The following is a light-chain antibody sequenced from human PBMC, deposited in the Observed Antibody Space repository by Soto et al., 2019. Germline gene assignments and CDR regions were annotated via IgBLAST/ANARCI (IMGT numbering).Light chain of an antibody. CDR1: TSHILRSL. J-gene: IGLJ1*01. CDR2: LNE. CDR3: ASLDDSLSGDV. Sequence: QSVLTQPPSATGNPGQRLTISYSATTSHILRSLVYWDRQLPVTAPRLLTSLNERRPSAVPDRFSGSKSVTTACLAISGMRFEDDAEYYCASLDDSLSGDVFGTGTKVTVL. V-gene: IGLV1-47*01.